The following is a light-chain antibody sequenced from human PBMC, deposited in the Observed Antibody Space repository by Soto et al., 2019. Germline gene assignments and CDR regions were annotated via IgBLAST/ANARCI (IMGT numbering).Light chain of an antibody. CDR3: GSYTSSSTPGV. Sequence: QSALTQPASVSGSPGQSITISCTGTSSDVGGYNYVSWYQQHPGKAPKLMIYDVSNRPSGVSNRFSGSKSGNTASLTISGLQAEDEADYYCGSYTSSSTPGVFGGGTKVTVL. J-gene: IGLJ2*01. CDR1: SSDVGGYNY. V-gene: IGLV2-14*01. CDR2: DVS.